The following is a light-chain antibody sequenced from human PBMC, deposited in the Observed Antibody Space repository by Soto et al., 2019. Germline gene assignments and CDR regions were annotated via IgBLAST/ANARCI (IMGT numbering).Light chain of an antibody. CDR1: QGSRND. J-gene: IGKJ2*01. CDR2: AAS. V-gene: IGKV1-17*01. Sequence: DIPMTQSPSSLSASVGDRVTITCRASQGSRNDLGWFQKKPGKAPERLIYAASSLQSGVPSRFSGSGFGTDFTLTIHRLQPEDFSTYYCLPHNTYTYSFGQGTKLEIK. CDR3: LPHNTYTYS.